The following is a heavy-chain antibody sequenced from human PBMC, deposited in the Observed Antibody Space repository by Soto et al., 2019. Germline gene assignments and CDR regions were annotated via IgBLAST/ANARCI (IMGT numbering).Heavy chain of an antibody. CDR1: GFSFSSFA. V-gene: IGHV3-23*01. CDR3: AKCAVLVAASGGWCNWFDP. CDR2: IRGTAT. Sequence: EVQLLESGGTLVQPGESLRLSCEVSGFSFSSFAMNWVRQAPGEGLEWVSSIRGTATSYADSVKGRFTISRDNSKNTVYLQMNTLRGEDTAVYYCAKCAVLVAASGGWCNWFDPWGQGTLVIVSP. D-gene: IGHD2-21*01. J-gene: IGHJ5*02.